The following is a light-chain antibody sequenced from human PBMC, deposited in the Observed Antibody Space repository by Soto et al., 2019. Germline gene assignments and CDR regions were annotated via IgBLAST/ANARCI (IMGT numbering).Light chain of an antibody. Sequence: QSALTQPASVSGSPGQSITISCTGTSSDVGNYNLVSWYQHHPGKAPKLMIYEGSNRPSGVSNRFSGSKSGNTASLTISGLQDEDEADYYCSSYAGAVVFGGGTKLTVL. J-gene: IGLJ2*01. CDR1: SSDVGNYNL. V-gene: IGLV2-23*01. CDR2: EGS. CDR3: SSYAGAVV.